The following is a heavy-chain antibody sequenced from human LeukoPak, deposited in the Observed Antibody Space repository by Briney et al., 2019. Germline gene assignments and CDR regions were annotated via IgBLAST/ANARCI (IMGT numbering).Heavy chain of an antibody. CDR1: GLTFTDAW. CDR3: SVEGNLNWFDP. CDR2: IKSRIDGGTT. D-gene: IGHD5-24*01. Sequence: GGSLRLSCTASGLTFTDAWMIWVRQAPGKGLEWVGRIKSRIDGGTTAFAAAVKGRFNISRDDSKNTMYLQMNSLKSDDTAVYYCSVEGNLNWFDPWGQGTLVTVSS. V-gene: IGHV3-15*01. J-gene: IGHJ5*02.